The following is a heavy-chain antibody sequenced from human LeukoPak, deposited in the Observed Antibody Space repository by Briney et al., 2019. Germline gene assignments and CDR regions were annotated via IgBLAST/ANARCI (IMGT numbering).Heavy chain of an antibody. V-gene: IGHV3-23*01. CDR1: GFTFSSYA. J-gene: IGHJ4*02. CDR2: ISGSGGST. Sequence: GGSLRLSCAASGFTFSSYAMSWVRPAPGKGLEWVSAISGSGGSTYYADSVKGRFTISRDNSKNTLYLQMNSLRAEDTAVYYCAKSSGYSSGGGLDFDYWGQGTLVTVSS. CDR3: AKSSGYSSGGGLDFDY. D-gene: IGHD6-19*01.